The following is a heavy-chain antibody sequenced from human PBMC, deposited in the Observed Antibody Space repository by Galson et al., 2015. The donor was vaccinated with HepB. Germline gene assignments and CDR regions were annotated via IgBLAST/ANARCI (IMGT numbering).Heavy chain of an antibody. CDR3: ARGACSINNCFPFGH. CDR2: ISGSAQST. Sequence: SLRLSCAASGFTYNTYAMAWVRQSPGKGLEWVSSISGSAQSTDYADSVKGRFIISRDNSKNTVYLQINSLRVEDTAVYYCARGACSINNCFPFGHWGQGNLVTVSS. CDR1: GFTYNTYA. V-gene: IGHV3-23*01. D-gene: IGHD2-2*01. J-gene: IGHJ4*02.